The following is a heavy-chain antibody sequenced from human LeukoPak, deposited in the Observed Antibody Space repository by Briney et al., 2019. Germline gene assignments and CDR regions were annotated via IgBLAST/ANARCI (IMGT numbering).Heavy chain of an antibody. J-gene: IGHJ4*02. CDR1: GYTFTSYG. Sequence: ASVKVSCKTSGYTFTSYGISWVRQAPGQGLEWMGWITTYNGYTNYAQKLQGRVTMTTDTSTNTAYLELRSLRSDDTAVYYCARSTYSYDSSGYYYQLHRFDYWGQGTLVTVS. CDR2: ITTYNGYT. V-gene: IGHV1-18*01. CDR3: ARSTYSYDSSGYYYQLHRFDY. D-gene: IGHD3-22*01.